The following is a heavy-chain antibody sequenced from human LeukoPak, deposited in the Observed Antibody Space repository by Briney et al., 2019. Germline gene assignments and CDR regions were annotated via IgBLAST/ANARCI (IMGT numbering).Heavy chain of an antibody. J-gene: IGHJ4*02. CDR3: ARERCSSTTCYFDY. CDR1: GGSISSYY. CDR2: IYYSGTT. D-gene: IGHD2-2*01. V-gene: IGHV4-59*01. Sequence: SEILSLTCTVSGGSISSYYWSWIRQPPGKGLEWIGYIYYSGTTNYNPSLKSRVTISVDTSKNQFSLKLSSVTAADTAVYYCARERCSSTTCYFDYWGQGTLVTVSS.